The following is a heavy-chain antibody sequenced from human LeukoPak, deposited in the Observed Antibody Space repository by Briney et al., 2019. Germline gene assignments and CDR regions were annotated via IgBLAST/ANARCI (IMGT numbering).Heavy chain of an antibody. CDR2: ISWDGIRS. Sequence: GGSPRLSCAASGFTFDDYSMHWVRQTPGKGLEWVSFISWDGIRSYYADSVKGRFTISRDNSKNSLYLELNSLRSEDSALYYCAKDVGSYYVGRYIDFWGRGTLVTVSS. D-gene: IGHD1-26*01. CDR1: GFTFDDYS. CDR3: AKDVGSYYVGRYIDF. V-gene: IGHV3-43*01. J-gene: IGHJ4*02.